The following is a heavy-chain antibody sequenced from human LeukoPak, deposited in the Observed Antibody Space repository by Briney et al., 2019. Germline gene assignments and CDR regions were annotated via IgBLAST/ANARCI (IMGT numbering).Heavy chain of an antibody. Sequence: SETLSLTCTVSGGSISSYYWSWIRQPPGKGLEWIGYIYYSGSTNYNPSLKSRVTISVDTSKNQYSLKLSSVTAADTAVYYCARDGGNPNWYFDLWGRGTLVTVSS. CDR3: ARDGGNPNWYFDL. CDR2: IYYSGST. J-gene: IGHJ2*01. V-gene: IGHV4-59*01. CDR1: GGSISSYY. D-gene: IGHD2-15*01.